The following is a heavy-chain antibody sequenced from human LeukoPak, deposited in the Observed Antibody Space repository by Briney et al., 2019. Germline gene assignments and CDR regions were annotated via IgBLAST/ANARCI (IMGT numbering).Heavy chain of an antibody. J-gene: IGHJ4*02. CDR3: ARDPLGGGYSYGPYFDY. CDR2: IYTSGST. D-gene: IGHD5-18*01. V-gene: IGHV4-4*07. CDR1: GGSISSYY. Sequence: SDTLSLTCTVSGGSISSYYWSWIRQPAGKGLEWIGRIYTSGSTNYNPSLKSRVTMSVDTSKNQFSLKLSSVTAADTAVYYCARDPLGGGYSYGPYFDYWGQGTLVTVSS.